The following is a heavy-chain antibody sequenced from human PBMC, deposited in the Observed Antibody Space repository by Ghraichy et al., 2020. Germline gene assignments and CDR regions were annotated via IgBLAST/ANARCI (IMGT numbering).Heavy chain of an antibody. D-gene: IGHD4-17*01. CDR3: ARADGDSPNKD. J-gene: IGHJ4*02. V-gene: IGHV1-2*02. Sequence: ASVKVSCKASGYTFTGYYMHWVRQAPGQGLEWMGWINPNSGGTNYAQKLQGRVTMTRDASISTAYMELSRLRSDDTAVYYCARADGDSPNKDWCQGTLVTVSS. CDR2: INPNSGGT. CDR1: GYTFTGYY.